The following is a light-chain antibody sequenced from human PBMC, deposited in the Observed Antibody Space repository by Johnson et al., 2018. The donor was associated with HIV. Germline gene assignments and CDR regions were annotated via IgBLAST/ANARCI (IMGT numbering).Light chain of an antibody. CDR3: GTWDSSLSAYYV. CDR1: SSDMGNYA. Sequence: QAVLTQPPSVSAAPGQKVTISCSGSSSDMGNYAVSWYQQLPGTAPKLLIYDNNKRPSGIPDRFSGSKSGTSATLGITVLQTGDEADYYCGTWDSSLSAYYVFGTGTKVTVL. J-gene: IGLJ1*01. CDR2: DNN. V-gene: IGLV1-51*01.